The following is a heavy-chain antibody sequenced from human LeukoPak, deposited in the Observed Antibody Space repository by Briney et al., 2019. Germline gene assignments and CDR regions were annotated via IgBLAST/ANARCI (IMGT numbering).Heavy chain of an antibody. CDR2: IYYSGST. V-gene: IGHV4-59*01. CDR3: ARVTLGEPTFDY. D-gene: IGHD3-10*01. Sequence: PSETLSLTCTVSGGSISSYYWSWIRQPPGKGLEWIGYIYYSGSTNYNPSLKSRVTISVDTSKNQFSLKLSSVTAADTAVYYCARVTLGEPTFDYWGQGTLVTVSS. CDR1: GGSISSYY. J-gene: IGHJ4*02.